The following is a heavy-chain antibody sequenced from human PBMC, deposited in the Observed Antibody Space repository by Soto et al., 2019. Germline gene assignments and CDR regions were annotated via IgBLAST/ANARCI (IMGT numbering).Heavy chain of an antibody. Sequence: GGSLRLSCAASGFTFSSYAMSWVRQAPGKGLEWVSAISGSGGSTYYADSVKGRFTISRDNSKNTLYLQMNSLRAEDTAVYYCAKSDYDSSGYYENKIDYWGQGTLVTVSS. CDR2: ISGSGGST. CDR3: AKSDYDSSGYYENKIDY. V-gene: IGHV3-23*01. D-gene: IGHD3-22*01. CDR1: GFTFSSYA. J-gene: IGHJ4*02.